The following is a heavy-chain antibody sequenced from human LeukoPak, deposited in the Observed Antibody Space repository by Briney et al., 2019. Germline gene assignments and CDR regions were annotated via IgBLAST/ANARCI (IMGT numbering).Heavy chain of an antibody. CDR3: ASLIVATIRAKRNWFDP. CDR2: ISGSGGST. CDR1: GFTFSSYA. J-gene: IGHJ5*02. Sequence: GGSLRLSCAASGFTFSSYAMSWVRQAPGKGLEWVSAISGSGGSTYYADSVKGRFTISRDNSKNTLYLQMNSLRAEDTAVYYCASLIVATIRAKRNWFDPRGQGTLVTVSS. D-gene: IGHD5-12*01. V-gene: IGHV3-23*01.